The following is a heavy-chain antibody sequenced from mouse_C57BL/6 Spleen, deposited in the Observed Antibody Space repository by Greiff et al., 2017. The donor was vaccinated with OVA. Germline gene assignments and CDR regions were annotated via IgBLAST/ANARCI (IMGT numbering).Heavy chain of an antibody. CDR2: IDPSDSYT. CDR3: ARLAGNSYYFDY. D-gene: IGHD2-1*01. Sequence: VQLQQPGAELVKPGASVKLSCKASGYTFTSYWMQWVKQRPGQGLEWIGEIDPSDSYTNYNQKFKGKATLTVDKPSSTAYMQLSSLTSEDSAVYYCARLAGNSYYFDYWGQGTTLTVSS. V-gene: IGHV1-50*01. CDR1: GYTFTSYW. J-gene: IGHJ2*01.